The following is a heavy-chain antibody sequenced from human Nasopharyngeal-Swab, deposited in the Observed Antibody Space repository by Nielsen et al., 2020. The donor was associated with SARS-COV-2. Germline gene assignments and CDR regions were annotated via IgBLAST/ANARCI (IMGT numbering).Heavy chain of an antibody. CDR2: IYYTGST. CDR1: GGSISSSGYY. Sequence: SETLSLTCTVSGGSISSSGYYWGWIRQPPGKGLEWIGSIYYTGSTYYNPSIETRVTISVDTSKNQFSLKLSSVSATDTAVYYCARHRDGDYPKNWGQGTLVTVSS. J-gene: IGHJ4*02. D-gene: IGHD4-17*01. V-gene: IGHV4-39*01. CDR3: ARHRDGDYPKN.